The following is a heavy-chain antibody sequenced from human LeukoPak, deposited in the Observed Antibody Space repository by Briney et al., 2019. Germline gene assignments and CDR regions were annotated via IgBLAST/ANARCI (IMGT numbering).Heavy chain of an antibody. D-gene: IGHD2-15*01. CDR2: IYYSGST. CDR3: ARGGTPDAFDI. CDR1: GGSISSSSYY. Sequence: PETLSLTCTVSGGSISSSSYYWGWIRQPPGKGLEWIGSIYYSGSTYYNPSLKSRVTISVDTSKNQFSLKLSSVTAADTAVYYCARGGTPDAFDIWGQGRMVTVPS. J-gene: IGHJ3*02. V-gene: IGHV4-39*07.